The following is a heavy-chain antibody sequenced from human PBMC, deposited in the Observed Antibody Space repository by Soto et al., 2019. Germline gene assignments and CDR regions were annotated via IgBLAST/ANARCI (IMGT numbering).Heavy chain of an antibody. J-gene: IGHJ4*02. CDR2: IFYSGTT. Sequence: PSETLSLTCTVSGDSISSGGYFWNWIRHHPGKGLEWIGYIFYSGTTFYNPSLKSRLSISVDTSNNQFSLNLTSVTAADTAVYYCARGFGSAVATTFDYWGQGTLVTVSS. V-gene: IGHV4-31*03. D-gene: IGHD5-12*01. CDR3: ARGFGSAVATTFDY. CDR1: GDSISSGGYF.